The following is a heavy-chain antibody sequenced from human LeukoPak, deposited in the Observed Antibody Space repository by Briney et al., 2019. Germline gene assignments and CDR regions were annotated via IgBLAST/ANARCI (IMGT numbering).Heavy chain of an antibody. D-gene: IGHD1-26*01. Sequence: ASVKVSCKASGYTFTSYYMHWVRQAPGQGLEWMGIINPSGGSTSYAQKFQGRVTMTRGTSTSTVYMELSSLRSEDTAVYYCARGSHSGSYPARIDYWGQGTLVTVSS. J-gene: IGHJ4*02. CDR2: INPSGGST. CDR1: GYTFTSYY. V-gene: IGHV1-46*01. CDR3: ARGSHSGSYPARIDY.